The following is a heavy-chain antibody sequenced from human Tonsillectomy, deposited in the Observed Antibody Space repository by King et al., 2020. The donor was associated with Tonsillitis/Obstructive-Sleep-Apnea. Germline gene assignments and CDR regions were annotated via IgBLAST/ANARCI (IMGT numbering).Heavy chain of an antibody. CDR1: GFTFSSYE. Sequence: VQLVESGGGLVQPGGSLRLSCAASGFTFSSYEMNWVRQAPGKGLEWVSYISSSGSSIKYADSVKGRFTISRDNAKNSLYLQMNSLRAEDTAVYYCASGLTLGSPDYWGQGTLVTVSS. CDR3: ASGLTLGSPDY. D-gene: IGHD3-10*01. CDR2: ISSSGSSI. J-gene: IGHJ4*02. V-gene: IGHV3-48*03.